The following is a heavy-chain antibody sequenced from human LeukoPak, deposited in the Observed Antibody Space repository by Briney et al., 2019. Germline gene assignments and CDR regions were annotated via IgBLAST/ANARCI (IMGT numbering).Heavy chain of an antibody. J-gene: IGHJ5*02. V-gene: IGHV3-21*06. CDR2: INPNGDYI. D-gene: IGHD3-9*01. Sequence: GGSLRLSCAASGFIFSSYNMNWVRQAPGKGLEWVSSINPNGDYIYYADSVKGRFTISRDNAKNSLYLQMTSLKAEDTAVHFCARGIGYFDWLFFSWGQGTLLTVSS. CDR3: ARGIGYFDWLFFS. CDR1: GFIFSSYN.